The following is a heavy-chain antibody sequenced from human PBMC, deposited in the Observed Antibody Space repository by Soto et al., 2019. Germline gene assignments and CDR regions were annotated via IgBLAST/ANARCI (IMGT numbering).Heavy chain of an antibody. Sequence: QVQLVQSGAEEKKPGASVKVSCKASGYTFTTYAIHWVRQAPGQRLEWMGWINAGNGNTRYSQKFQGRVTITRDTYANTADMEVSSLRSEATAVYYCARGRYCIGGTCYGMDVWGQGTTVTVSS. CDR1: GYTFTTYA. CDR3: ARGRYCIGGTCYGMDV. D-gene: IGHD2-15*01. V-gene: IGHV1-3*05. CDR2: INAGNGNT. J-gene: IGHJ6*02.